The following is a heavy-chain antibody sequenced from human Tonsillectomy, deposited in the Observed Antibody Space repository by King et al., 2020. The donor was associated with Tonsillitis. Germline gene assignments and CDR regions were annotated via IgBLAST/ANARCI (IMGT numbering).Heavy chain of an antibody. V-gene: IGHV4-59*08. D-gene: IGHD3-22*01. Sequence: HVQLQESGPGLVKPSETLSLTCTVSGGSISSYFWSWIRQPPGKGLEWIGYIFYRGSTNYNPSLQSRVTISIDTSKSQFSLKLRSVTAADTAVYYCARLDFYDRVPWAFDIWGQGTMVTVSS. CDR3: ARLDFYDRVPWAFDI. CDR1: GGSISSYF. J-gene: IGHJ3*02. CDR2: IFYRGST.